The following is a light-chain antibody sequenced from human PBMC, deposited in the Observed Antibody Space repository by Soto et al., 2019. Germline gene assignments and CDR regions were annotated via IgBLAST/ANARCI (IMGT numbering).Light chain of an antibody. CDR2: AAS. CDR3: QSYNSAPEIT. Sequence: DIQMTQSPSSLSASVGDRVTITCRASQVIHNYVAWYQQKPWKVPNLLIYAASTLPSGVPSRFSGSGSGTDFTLNISSLQHADVDTYYCQSYNSAPEITFGPGTTVHL. CDR1: QVIHNY. V-gene: IGKV1-27*01. J-gene: IGKJ3*01.